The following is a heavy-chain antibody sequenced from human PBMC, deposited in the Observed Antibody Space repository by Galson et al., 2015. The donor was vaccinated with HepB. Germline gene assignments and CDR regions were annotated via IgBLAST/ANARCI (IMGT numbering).Heavy chain of an antibody. V-gene: IGHV3-23*01. CDR2: ISSLGDST. CDR1: GFIFSSYA. CDR3: AKSRYFGSGSLDY. J-gene: IGHJ4*02. D-gene: IGHD3-10*01. Sequence: SQRLSCAASGFIFSSYAMTWVRQAPGKGLEWVSTISSLGDSTYYADCVKGRFTISRDNSNNALYLQMNSLRTEDTAVYYCAKSRYFGSGSLDYWGQGTLVTVSS.